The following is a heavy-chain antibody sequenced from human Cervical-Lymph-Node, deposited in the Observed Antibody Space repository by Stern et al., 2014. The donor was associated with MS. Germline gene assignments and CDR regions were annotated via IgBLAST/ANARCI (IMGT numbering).Heavy chain of an antibody. J-gene: IGHJ2*01. CDR3: ARGITGTTVLGWYFDL. D-gene: IGHD1-7*01. CDR2: INPNSGGT. V-gene: IGHV1-2*06. CDR1: GYTFTGYY. Sequence: VQLVESGAEVKKPGASVKVSCKASGYTFTGYYMHWVRQAPGQGLEWMGRINPNSGGTNYAQKFQGRVTMTRDTSISTAYMELSRLRSDDTAVYYCARGITGTTVLGWYFDLWGRGTLVTVSS.